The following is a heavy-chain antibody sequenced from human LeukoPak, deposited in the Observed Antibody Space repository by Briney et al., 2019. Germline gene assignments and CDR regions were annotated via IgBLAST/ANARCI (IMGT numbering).Heavy chain of an antibody. CDR2: IWFDGSKR. Sequence: GGSLRLSCAASGFTFSTYGMHWVRQAPGKGLEWEALIWFDGSKRYYGDSLKGRFTVSRDNSKNTLYLQVDSLRAEDTAVYYCARCTGGSCVFDYWGQGTLVTVSS. D-gene: IGHD2-8*02. J-gene: IGHJ4*02. V-gene: IGHV3-33*01. CDR1: GFTFSTYG. CDR3: ARCTGGSCVFDY.